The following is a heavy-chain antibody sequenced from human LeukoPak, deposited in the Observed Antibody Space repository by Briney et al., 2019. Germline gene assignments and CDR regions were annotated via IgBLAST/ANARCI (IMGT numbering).Heavy chain of an antibody. J-gene: IGHJ4*02. Sequence: SETLSLTCPVSGASLSNNDYYWGWVRQSPGKGLEWVGSIYYSGSVYYNPSLKSRITISVDTSTFSLKVKSVTAADTAVYYCARTSNYWSPYFDYWGQGALVTVSS. CDR3: ARTSNYWSPYFDY. CDR1: GASLSNNDYY. CDR2: IYYSGSV. D-gene: IGHD1-1*01. V-gene: IGHV4-39*07.